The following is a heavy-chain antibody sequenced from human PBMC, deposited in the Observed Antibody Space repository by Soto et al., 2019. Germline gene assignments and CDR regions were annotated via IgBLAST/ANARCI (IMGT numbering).Heavy chain of an antibody. D-gene: IGHD4-17*01. J-gene: IGHJ4*02. CDR1: GGSIISYY. CDR2: IYYSGST. CDR3: ARAYGYYFDY. V-gene: IGHV4-59*01. Sequence: PSETLSHTCTVSGGSIISYYWSWIRQPPGKGLEWIGYIYYSGSTNYNPSLKSRVTISVDTSKNQFSLKLSSVTAADTAVYYCARAYGYYFDYWGQGTLVTVSS.